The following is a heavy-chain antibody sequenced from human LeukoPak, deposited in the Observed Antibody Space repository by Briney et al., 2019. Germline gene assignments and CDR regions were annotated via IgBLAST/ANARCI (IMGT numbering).Heavy chain of an antibody. CDR2: IYYSGST. Sequence: SETLSLTCTVSGGSISSSSYYWGWIRQPPGKGLEWIGSIYYSGSTYYNPSLKSRVTISVDTSKNQFSLKLSSVTAADTAVYYCAVNWNHVDNWFDPWGQGTLVTVSS. CDR1: GGSISSSSYY. D-gene: IGHD1-14*01. V-gene: IGHV4-39*01. J-gene: IGHJ5*02. CDR3: AVNWNHVDNWFDP.